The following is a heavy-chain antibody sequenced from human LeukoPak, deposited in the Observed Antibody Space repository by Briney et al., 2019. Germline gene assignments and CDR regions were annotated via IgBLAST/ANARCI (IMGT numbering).Heavy chain of an antibody. CDR1: GYSFTGYW. V-gene: IGHV1-46*01. Sequence: GESLKISCKGSGYSFTGYWIGWVRQMPGKGLEWMGIINPSGGSTSYAQKFQGRVTMTRDTSTSTAYMELSRLRSDDTAVYYCARERLRFCNWFDPWGQGTLVTVSS. D-gene: IGHD3-3*01. CDR3: ARERLRFCNWFDP. J-gene: IGHJ5*02. CDR2: INPSGGST.